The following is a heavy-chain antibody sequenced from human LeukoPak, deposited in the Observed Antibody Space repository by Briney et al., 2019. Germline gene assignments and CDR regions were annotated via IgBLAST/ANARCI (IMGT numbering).Heavy chain of an antibody. CDR3: ARGVSVYYWKFDY. J-gene: IGHJ4*02. CDR2: IYYSGST. Sequence: SETLSLTCTVSGGSISSYYWSWIRQPPGKGLEWIGYIYYSGSTNYNPSLKSRVTISVDTSKNQFSLKLSSVTAADTAVYYCARGVSVYYWKFDYWGQGTLVTVSS. CDR1: GGSISSYY. V-gene: IGHV4-59*01. D-gene: IGHD3-22*01.